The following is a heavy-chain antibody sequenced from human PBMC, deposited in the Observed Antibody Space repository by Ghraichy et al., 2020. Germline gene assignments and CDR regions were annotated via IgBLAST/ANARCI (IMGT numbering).Heavy chain of an antibody. V-gene: IGHV1-24*01. CDR2: FDPEDGET. D-gene: IGHD3-22*01. J-gene: IGHJ6*02. Sequence: ASVKVSCKVSGYTLTELSMHWVRQAPGKGLEWMGGFDPEDGETIYAQKFQGRVTMTEDTSTDTAYMELSSLRSEDTAVYYCATGYSYYYDSSGPRTEHMDVWGQGTTVTVSS. CDR1: GYTLTELS. CDR3: ATGYSYYYDSSGPRTEHMDV.